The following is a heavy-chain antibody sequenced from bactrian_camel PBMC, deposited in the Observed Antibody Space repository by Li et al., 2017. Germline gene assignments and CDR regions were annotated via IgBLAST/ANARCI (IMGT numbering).Heavy chain of an antibody. CDR1: GYTFNTY. CDR3: KGARLCGDSDIETV. J-gene: IGHJ4*01. D-gene: IGHD2*01. Sequence: DVQLVESGGGSALAGGSVRLSCAASGYTFNTYSWFRQAPGKEREFVSSIDYDGTQKYADSVKGRFTASQGAKNTVYLQMNSLTPEDTGLYRCKGARLCGDSDIETVWSQGTQVTVS. V-gene: IGHV3S10*01. CDR2: IDYDGTQ.